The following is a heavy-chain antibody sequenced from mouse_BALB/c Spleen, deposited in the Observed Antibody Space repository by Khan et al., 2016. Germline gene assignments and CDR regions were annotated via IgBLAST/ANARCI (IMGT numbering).Heavy chain of an antibody. CDR1: GFNIKDTY. V-gene: IGHV14-3*02. D-gene: IGHD1-1*01. CDR3: ARWLYYYRSSYYAMDY. CDR2: IDPANGNT. Sequence: VQLQQAGAESVKPGASVKWSCTATGFNIKDTYMYWVKQRPEQGLEWIGRIDPANGNTKYVPKFQGKATITTDTSSNKAYLQLRSMTSEYTAVYYGARWLYYYRSSYYAMDYWGQGTSVTVSS. J-gene: IGHJ4*01.